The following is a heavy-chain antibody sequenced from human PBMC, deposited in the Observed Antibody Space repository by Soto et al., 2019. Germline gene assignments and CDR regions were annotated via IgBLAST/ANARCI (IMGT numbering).Heavy chain of an antibody. D-gene: IGHD3-22*01. V-gene: IGHV4-59*03. J-gene: IGHJ4*02. Sequence: QVQLQESGPGLVRPSETLSLTCSVSGDSMNSEYWTWIRQTPGKGLEWIGYIFPTGTTNYNPSLKSRVIISVDRFKHQCSLGLFSVTAGDPAIYYCARCMGYDDSGRFVPTFDRCVQGTRVTVSS. CDR3: ARCMGYDDSGRFVPTFDR. CDR1: GDSMNSEY. CDR2: IFPTGTT.